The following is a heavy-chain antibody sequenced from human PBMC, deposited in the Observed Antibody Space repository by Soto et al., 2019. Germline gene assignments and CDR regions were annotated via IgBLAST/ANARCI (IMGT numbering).Heavy chain of an antibody. D-gene: IGHD3-22*01. J-gene: IGHJ4*02. Sequence: EVQLLQSGGGLVQPGGSLRLSCAASGFTFSSYVMSWVRQAPGKGLEWVSTISGTGGSTYYPDSVKGRSTISRDNSKNTVYLQRNSVRAEDAAVYYCAKGMTSGYYLFDYWCQGNLVNVSS. V-gene: IGHV3-23*01. CDR2: ISGTGGST. CDR3: AKGMTSGYYLFDY. CDR1: GFTFSSYV.